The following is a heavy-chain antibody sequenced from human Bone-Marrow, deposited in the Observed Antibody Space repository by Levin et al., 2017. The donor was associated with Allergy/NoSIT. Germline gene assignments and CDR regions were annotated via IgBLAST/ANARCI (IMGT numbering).Heavy chain of an antibody. V-gene: IGHV3-21*01. CDR3: AKDSGRGYSYASF. D-gene: IGHD5-18*01. CDR2: ISSSGTDM. CDR1: GFTFSLYS. J-gene: IGHJ4*02. Sequence: GGSLRLSCTVSGFTFSLYSMNWVRQAPGKGLEWVSSISSSGTDMYNADSVKGRFTISRDNLKSTMYLQMNSLTSEDTAVYYCAKDSGRGYSYASFWGQGTLVTVSS.